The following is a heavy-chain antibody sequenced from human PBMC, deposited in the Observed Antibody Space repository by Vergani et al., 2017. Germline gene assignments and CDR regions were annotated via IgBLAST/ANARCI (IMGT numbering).Heavy chain of an antibody. CDR3: ARDLVGALDAFDI. CDR2: ISGSGGST. CDR1: GFTFSSYA. J-gene: IGHJ3*02. Sequence: EVQLLESGGGLVQPGGSLRLSCAASGFTFSSYAMSWVRQAPGKGLEWVSAISGSGGSTYYADSVKGRFTISRDNAKNSLYLQMNSLRAEDTAVYYCARDLVGALDAFDIWGQGTMVTVSS. D-gene: IGHD1-26*01. V-gene: IGHV3-23*01.